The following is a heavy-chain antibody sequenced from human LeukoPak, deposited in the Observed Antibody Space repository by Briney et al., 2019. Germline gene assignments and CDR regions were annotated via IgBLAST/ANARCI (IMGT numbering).Heavy chain of an antibody. Sequence: PSETLSLTCSVSGYSLSSAYYWGWIRPPPGKGLECIGSIYHSGSTFYNPSLKSRVTISLDTSKNQFSLKLSSVTAADTAVYFCARVRMSASQRYFDYWGQGTLVTVSS. V-gene: IGHV4-38-2*02. CDR3: ARVRMSASQRYFDY. CDR2: IYHSGST. CDR1: GYSLSSAYY. J-gene: IGHJ4*02. D-gene: IGHD2-15*01.